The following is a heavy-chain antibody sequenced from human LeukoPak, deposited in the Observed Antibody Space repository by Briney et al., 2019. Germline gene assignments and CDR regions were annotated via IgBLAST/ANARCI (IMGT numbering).Heavy chain of an antibody. V-gene: IGHV3-30*18. CDR2: ISYDGSNK. CDR1: GFTFSSYG. CDR3: AKDLLGQQLVYYFDY. Sequence: PGGSLRLSRAASGFTFSSYGMHWVRQAPGKGLEWVAVISYDGSNKYYADSVKGRFTISRDNSKNTLYLQMNSLRAEDTAVYYCAKDLLGQQLVYYFDYWGQGTLVTVSS. D-gene: IGHD6-13*01. J-gene: IGHJ4*02.